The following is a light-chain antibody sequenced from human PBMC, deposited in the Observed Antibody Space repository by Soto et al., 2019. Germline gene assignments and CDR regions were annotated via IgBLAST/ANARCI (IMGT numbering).Light chain of an antibody. CDR3: QEYNSYRWT. CDR2: DAS. Sequence: DIQMTQSPSTLSASVGDRVTITCRASQSISSWLAWYQQKPGKAPKLLIYDASSLESGVPSRFSGSGSGAEFTLPISSLQPDDFATYYSQEYNSYRWTFGQGTKVDIK. J-gene: IGKJ1*01. CDR1: QSISSW. V-gene: IGKV1-5*01.